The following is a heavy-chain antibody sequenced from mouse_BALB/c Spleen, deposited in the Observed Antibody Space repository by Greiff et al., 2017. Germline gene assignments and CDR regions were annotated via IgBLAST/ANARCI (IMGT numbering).Heavy chain of an antibody. V-gene: IGHV5-4*02. CDR1: GFTFSDYY. CDR3: ARGDYGNYDWFAY. Sequence: EVKLVESGGGLVKPGGSLKLSCAASGFTFSDYYMYWVRQTPEKRLEWVATISDGGSYTYYPDSVKGRFTISRDNAKNNLYLQMSSLKSEDTAMYYCARGDYGNYDWFAYWGQGTLVTVSA. D-gene: IGHD2-1*01. J-gene: IGHJ3*01. CDR2: ISDGGSYT.